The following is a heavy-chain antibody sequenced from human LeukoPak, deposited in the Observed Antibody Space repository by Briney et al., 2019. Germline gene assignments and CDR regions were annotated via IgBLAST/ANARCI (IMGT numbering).Heavy chain of an antibody. CDR3: ARSLAGFGELIFDY. J-gene: IGHJ4*02. CDR1: GYTFTTYG. Sequence: ASVKVSCKASGYTFTTYGINWVRQATGQGLEWMGWMNPNSGNTGYAQKFQGRVTMTRNTSISTAYMELSSLRSEDTAVYYCARSLAGFGELIFDYWGQGTLVTVSS. CDR2: MNPNSGNT. D-gene: IGHD3-10*01. V-gene: IGHV1-8*02.